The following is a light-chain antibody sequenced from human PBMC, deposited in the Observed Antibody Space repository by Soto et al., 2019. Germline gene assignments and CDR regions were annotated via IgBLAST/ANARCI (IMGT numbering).Light chain of an antibody. CDR3: QNYSEYWST. J-gene: IGKJ1*01. CDR1: QSIRTW. CDR2: KAS. Sequence: DIQMTQSPSTLSASVGDRVTITCRASQSIRTWLAWYQQKPGKAPKLLIYKASSLESGVPSRFSGSGSGTEFTLTINSLQPDDFATYYCQNYSEYWSTFGQGTKVEMK. V-gene: IGKV1-5*03.